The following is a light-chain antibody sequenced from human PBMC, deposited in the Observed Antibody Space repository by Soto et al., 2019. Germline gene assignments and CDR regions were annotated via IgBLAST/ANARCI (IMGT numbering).Light chain of an antibody. CDR3: QQFSSWPPLT. CDR2: HAS. J-gene: IGKJ1*01. Sequence: EIVMTQSPVTLSVSPGERATLSCRASQSVGSDLAWYQQKPGQAPRLLIYHASTKATGTPARFSGSGSGTEFTLTITSLQSDDFAVYFCQQFSSWPPLTFGPGTKVEIK. CDR1: QSVGSD. V-gene: IGKV3D-15*01.